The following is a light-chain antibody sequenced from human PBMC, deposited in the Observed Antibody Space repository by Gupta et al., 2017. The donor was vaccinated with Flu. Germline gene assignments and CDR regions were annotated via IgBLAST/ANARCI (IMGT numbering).Light chain of an antibody. V-gene: IGKV4-1*01. Sequence: SLGERATINCKSSQTILYSPDNKNDLAWYQQKPGQPPKLLIYWASTRESGVPDRFSGSGSGTDFTLTITSLQAEDVALYYCQQYYSTPPTFGGGTKVEIK. CDR1: QTILYSPDNKND. J-gene: IGKJ4*01. CDR3: QQYYSTPPT. CDR2: WAS.